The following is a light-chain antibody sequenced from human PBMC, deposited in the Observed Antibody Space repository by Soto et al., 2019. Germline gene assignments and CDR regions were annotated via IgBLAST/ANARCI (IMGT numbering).Light chain of an antibody. V-gene: IGLV2-23*01. CDR3: CSYAGSSTSHVV. CDR1: SSDVGSYIL. Sequence: QSALTQPASVSGSPGQSITISCTGTSSDVGSYILVSWYQQHPGKAPKLTIYEGSKRPSGVSNRFSGSKSGNTASLTISGLQAEDEADYYCCSYAGSSTSHVVFGGGTKLTVL. J-gene: IGLJ2*01. CDR2: EGS.